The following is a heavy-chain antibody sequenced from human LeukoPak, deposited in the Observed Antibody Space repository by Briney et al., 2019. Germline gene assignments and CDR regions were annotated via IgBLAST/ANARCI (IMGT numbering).Heavy chain of an antibody. CDR3: AKAYGYSYGDFDY. Sequence: GGSLRLSCAASGFTFGSYGMHWVRQAPGKGLEWVAVISYDGSNKYYADSVKGRFTISRDNSKNTLYLQMNSLRAEDTAVYYCAKAYGYSYGDFDYWGQGTLVTVSS. CDR1: GFTFGSYG. D-gene: IGHD5-18*01. J-gene: IGHJ4*02. CDR2: ISYDGSNK. V-gene: IGHV3-30*18.